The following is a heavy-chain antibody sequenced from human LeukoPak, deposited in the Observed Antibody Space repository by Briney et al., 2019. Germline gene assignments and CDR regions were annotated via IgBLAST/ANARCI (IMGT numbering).Heavy chain of an antibody. V-gene: IGHV3-23*01. Sequence: GGSLRLSCAVSGCMFSEHTKSWGRQAPGKRLEWVSSISGSGDATRYADSVMGRFTISRDNAKNTLSLQMNSLRAGDTAVYYCAKSDCASDGCKLLNYWGQGTLVTASS. CDR1: GCMFSEHT. D-gene: IGHD3-10*01. J-gene: IGHJ4*02. CDR2: ISGSGDAT. CDR3: AKSDCASDGCKLLNY.